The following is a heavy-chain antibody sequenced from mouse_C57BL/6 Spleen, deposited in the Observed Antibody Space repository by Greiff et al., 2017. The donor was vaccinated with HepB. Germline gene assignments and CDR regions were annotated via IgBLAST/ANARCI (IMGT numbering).Heavy chain of an antibody. CDR3: ARSPRWLLPYFDY. Sequence: VQLQQPGAELVKPGASVKMSCKASGYTFTSYWITWVKQRPGQGLEWIGDIYPGSGSTNYNEKFKSKATLTVDTSSSTAYMQLSSLTSEDSAVYYCARSPRWLLPYFDYWGQGTTLTVSS. CDR2: IYPGSGST. V-gene: IGHV1-55*01. J-gene: IGHJ2*01. CDR1: GYTFTSYW. D-gene: IGHD2-3*01.